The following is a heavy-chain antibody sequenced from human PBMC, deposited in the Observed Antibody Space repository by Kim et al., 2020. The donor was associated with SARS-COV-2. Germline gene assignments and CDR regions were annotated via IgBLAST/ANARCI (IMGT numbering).Heavy chain of an antibody. D-gene: IGHD2-15*01. CDR1: GFTFSSYD. Sequence: GGSLRLSCAASGFTFSSYDMHWVRQATGKGLEWVSAIGTAGDTYYPGSVKGRFTISRENAKNSLYLQMNSLRAGDMTVYYCARARLPAVYYYYGMDVWG. CDR3: ARARLPAVYYYYGMDV. J-gene: IGHJ6*02. CDR2: IGTAGDT. V-gene: IGHV3-13*04.